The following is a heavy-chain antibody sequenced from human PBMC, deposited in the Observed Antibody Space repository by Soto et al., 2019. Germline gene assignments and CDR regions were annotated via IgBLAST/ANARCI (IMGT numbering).Heavy chain of an antibody. CDR2: IYYSGST. D-gene: IGHD1-1*01. Sequence: PSETLSLTCTVSGGSISSSSYYWGWIRQPPGKGLEWIGSIYYSGSTYYNPSLKSRVTISVDTSKNQFSLKLSSVTAADTVVYYCARVQLERPSINFDYWGQGTLVTVSS. J-gene: IGHJ4*02. CDR3: ARVQLERPSINFDY. V-gene: IGHV4-39*01. CDR1: GGSISSSSYY.